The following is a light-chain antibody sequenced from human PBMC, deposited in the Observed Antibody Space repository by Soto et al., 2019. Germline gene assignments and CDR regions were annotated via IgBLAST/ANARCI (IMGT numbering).Light chain of an antibody. Sequence: DIQMTQSPSSLSASVGDRVTITCRASQSINTSLNWYQQQPGKAPKVLLYGASSLQGGVPSRFSGSGSGSDFTLTITSLQPEDFAIYYCQQYYSFPRTLGQGTKVDIK. J-gene: IGKJ1*01. V-gene: IGKV1-39*01. CDR3: QQYYSFPRT. CDR1: QSINTS. CDR2: GAS.